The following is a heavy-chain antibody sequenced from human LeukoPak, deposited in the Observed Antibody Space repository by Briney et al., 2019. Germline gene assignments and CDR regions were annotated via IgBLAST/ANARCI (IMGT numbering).Heavy chain of an antibody. D-gene: IGHD6-13*01. J-gene: IGHJ6*03. V-gene: IGHV4-59*01. CDR1: GVSISSYY. Sequence: SETLSLTCIVSGVSISSYYWSWIRQPSGKGLEWIGYIYYSGSTNYNPSLESRVTISVDTSKNQFSLKLSSVTAADTAVYYCARAKADRFSSSWYHYYYYMDVWGKGITVTVSS. CDR3: ARAKADRFSSSWYHYYYYMDV. CDR2: IYYSGST.